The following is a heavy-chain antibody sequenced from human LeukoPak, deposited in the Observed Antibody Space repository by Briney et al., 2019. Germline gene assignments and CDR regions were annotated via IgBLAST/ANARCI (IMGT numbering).Heavy chain of an antibody. CDR3: ARGISPSFDI. CDR2: IHNSGST. D-gene: IGHD3-3*01. V-gene: IGHV4-59*01. Sequence: SETLSLTCTVSGASFNSYYWSWLRQPAGKGLEWIGYIHNSGSTNYSPSLKSRVTISVDTSQNQFSLKLSSVTAADTAVYYCARGISPSFDIWGQGTMVTVSS. J-gene: IGHJ3*02. CDR1: GASFNSYY.